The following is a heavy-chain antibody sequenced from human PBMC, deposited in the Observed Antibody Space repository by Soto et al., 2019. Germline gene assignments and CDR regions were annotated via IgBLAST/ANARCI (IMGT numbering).Heavy chain of an antibody. V-gene: IGHV4-34*01. CDR2: INHSGST. D-gene: IGHD3-3*01. CDR1: GGSFSGYY. Sequence: KASETLSLTCAVYGGSFSGYYWSWIRQPPGKGLEWIGEINHSGSTNYNPSLKSRVTISVDTSKNQFSLKLSSVTAADTAVYYCARGLYYDFWSGYHNWFDPWGQGTLVTVSS. CDR3: ARGLYYDFWSGYHNWFDP. J-gene: IGHJ5*02.